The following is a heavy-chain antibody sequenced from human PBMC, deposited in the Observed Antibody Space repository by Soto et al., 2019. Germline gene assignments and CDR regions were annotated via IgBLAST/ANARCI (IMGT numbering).Heavy chain of an antibody. V-gene: IGHV3-23*01. D-gene: IGHD3-22*01. J-gene: IGHJ4*02. CDR3: AKDHPSRTYYYDSSGRGPFDY. Sequence: GGSLRLSCAASGFTFSSYAMSWVRQAPGKGLEWVSAISGSGGSTYYADSVKGRFTISRDNSKNTLYLQMNSLRAEDTAVYYCAKDHPSRTYYYDSSGRGPFDYWGQGTLVTVSS. CDR1: GFTFSSYA. CDR2: ISGSGGST.